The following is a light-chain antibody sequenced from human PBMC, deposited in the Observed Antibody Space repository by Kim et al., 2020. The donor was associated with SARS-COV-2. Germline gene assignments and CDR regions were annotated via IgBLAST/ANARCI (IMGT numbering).Light chain of an antibody. CDR1: QSVKSSY. V-gene: IGKV3-20*01. J-gene: IGKJ2*01. Sequence: EIVLTQSAGTLSLSPGERATLSCRASQSVKSSYLAWYQQKPGQAPRLLIYGASSRATGIPDRFSGSGSGTDFSLTISRLEPEDFAVYYCQQYGSSPYTFGQGTKLEI. CDR2: GAS. CDR3: QQYGSSPYT.